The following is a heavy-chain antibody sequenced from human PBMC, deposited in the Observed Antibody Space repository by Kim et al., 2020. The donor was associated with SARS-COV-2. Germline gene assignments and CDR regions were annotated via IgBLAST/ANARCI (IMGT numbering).Heavy chain of an antibody. J-gene: IGHJ4*02. Sequence: YADSVKGRFTISRDNSKKTLYLQMNSLRAEDTAVYYCAKDPGYATYYFDYWGQGTLVTVSS. V-gene: IGHV3-23*01. D-gene: IGHD3-16*01. CDR3: AKDPGYATYYFDY.